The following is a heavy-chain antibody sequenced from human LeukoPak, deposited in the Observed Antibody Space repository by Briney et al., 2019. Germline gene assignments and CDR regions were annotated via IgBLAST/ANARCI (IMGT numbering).Heavy chain of an antibody. V-gene: IGHV4-34*01. Sequence: NPSETLSLTCAVYGGSFSGYSWNWIRQPPVKGLEWIGEINHSGGTNYNPSLKSRVTISVDTSKKQFSLKLSSVTAADTAVYYCARLGRGYDYWGQGTLVTVSS. D-gene: IGHD2-15*01. J-gene: IGHJ4*02. CDR3: ARLGRGYDY. CDR1: GGSFSGYS. CDR2: INHSGGT.